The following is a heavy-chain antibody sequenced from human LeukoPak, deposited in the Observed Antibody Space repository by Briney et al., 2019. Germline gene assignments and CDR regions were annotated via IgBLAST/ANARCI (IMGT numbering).Heavy chain of an antibody. CDR3: ARFYYGSGRPTQLDY. Sequence: GGSLRLSCAASGFSFSDYYMSWIRQPPGKGLEWVSYISSSGSTMHNADSVKGRFTISRDSTKKSVYLQMNSLRAEDTAVYYCARFYYGSGRPTQLDYWGQGTPVTVSP. CDR2: ISSSGSTM. V-gene: IGHV3-11*01. CDR1: GFSFSDYY. J-gene: IGHJ4*02. D-gene: IGHD3-10*01.